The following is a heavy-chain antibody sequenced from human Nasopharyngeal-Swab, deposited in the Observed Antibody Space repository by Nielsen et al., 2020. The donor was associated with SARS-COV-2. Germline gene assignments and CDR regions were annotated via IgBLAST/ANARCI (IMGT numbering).Heavy chain of an antibody. V-gene: IGHV3-74*01. J-gene: IGHJ4*02. CDR3: ARWSSSWSLVT. Sequence: GESLKISCAASGFTFSGYWMHWVRQAPGKGLVWVSRINSDGSSTSYADSVKGRFTISRDNAKNTLYLQMNSLRAEDTAVYYCARWSSSWSLVTWGQGTLVTVSS. CDR2: INSDGSST. D-gene: IGHD6-13*01. CDR1: GFTFSGYW.